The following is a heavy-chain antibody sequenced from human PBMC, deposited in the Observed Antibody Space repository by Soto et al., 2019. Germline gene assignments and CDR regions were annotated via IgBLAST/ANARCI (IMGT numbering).Heavy chain of an antibody. J-gene: IGHJ6*02. CDR1: GGSISSGGYY. CDR2: IYYSGST. D-gene: IGHD3-10*01. V-gene: IGHV4-31*03. Sequence: SETLSLTCTVSGGSISSGGYYWSWIRQHPGKGLEWIGYIYYSGSTYYNPSLKSRVTISVDTSKNQFSLKLSSVTAADTAVYYCARDRSLSYGSVYYYYGMDVWGQGTTVTVS. CDR3: ARDRSLSYGSVYYYYGMDV.